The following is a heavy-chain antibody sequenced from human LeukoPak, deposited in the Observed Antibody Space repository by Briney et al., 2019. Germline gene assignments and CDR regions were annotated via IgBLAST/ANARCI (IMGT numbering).Heavy chain of an antibody. CDR3: AHALRGYGDRFDS. CDR2: IYWNDDN. D-gene: IGHD4-17*01. V-gene: IGHV2-5*01. CDR1: GFSLRSSVLG. J-gene: IGHJ4*02. Sequence: SGPTLVNPTQTLTLTCTFSGFSLRSSVLGVDWIRQPPAKALEGLALIYWNDDNRYSPSLNSRLTITKDTSKNLVVLTMTNMDPVDKATYYYAHALRGYGDRFDSWGQGTLVTVSS.